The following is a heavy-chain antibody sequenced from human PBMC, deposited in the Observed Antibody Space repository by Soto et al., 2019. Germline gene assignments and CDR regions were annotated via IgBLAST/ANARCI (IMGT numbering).Heavy chain of an antibody. J-gene: IGHJ6*02. CDR2: IIPIFGTA. D-gene: IGHD2-2*01. V-gene: IGHV1-69*01. Sequence: SVKVSCKASGGTFSSYAISWVRQAPGQGLEWMGGIIPIFGTANYAQKFQGRVTITADEATSTAYMELSSLRSEDTAVYYCASIIVVVPAALVRNYYYYYGMDVWGQGTTVTVSS. CDR3: ASIIVVVPAALVRNYYYYYGMDV. CDR1: GGTFSSYA.